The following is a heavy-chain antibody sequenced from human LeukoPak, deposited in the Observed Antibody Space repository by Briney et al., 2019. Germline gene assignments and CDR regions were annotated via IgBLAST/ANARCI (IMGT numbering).Heavy chain of an antibody. CDR1: GASISRYY. CDR3: ARVPYTSGWYYFDY. Sequence: PSETLSLTCSVSGASISRYYWSWIRQPPGKGLEWIAYIYYSGSTDYNPSLKSRVTLSVDTSKNQFSLKLSSVTAADTAVYYCARVPYTSGWYYFDYWGQGTLVTVSS. CDR2: IYYSGST. V-gene: IGHV4-59*01. J-gene: IGHJ4*02. D-gene: IGHD6-19*01.